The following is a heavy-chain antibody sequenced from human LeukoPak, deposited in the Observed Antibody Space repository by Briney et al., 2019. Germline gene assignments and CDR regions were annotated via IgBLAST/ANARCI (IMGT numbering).Heavy chain of an antibody. D-gene: IGHD5-18*01. CDR1: GFTFSSYA. Sequence: GGSLRLSCAASGFTFSSYAMHWVRQAPGKGLEWVTVISYDGINKYYADSVKGRFTISRDNSKNTVYPQMNSLRGEDTAVYYCARGRNVDTSMVNDYWGQGTLVTVSS. J-gene: IGHJ4*02. CDR3: ARGRNVDTSMVNDY. V-gene: IGHV3-30*04. CDR2: ISYDGINK.